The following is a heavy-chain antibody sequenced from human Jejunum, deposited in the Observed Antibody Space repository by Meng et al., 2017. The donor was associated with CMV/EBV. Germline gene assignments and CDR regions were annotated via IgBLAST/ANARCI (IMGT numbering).Heavy chain of an antibody. CDR3: ATGVADFEY. D-gene: IGHD6-19*01. Sequence: VQLVQSGAEAKKPGASVKVSCKASGYTFTSYVINWVRKGTGQVLEWMGWMNPNRGTTGYAQKFQGRVTMTRNISKSTAYMDMSSLRSEDTAVYYCATGVADFEYWGQGTLVTVSS. V-gene: IGHV1-8*01. CDR2: MNPNRGTT. J-gene: IGHJ4*02. CDR1: GYTFTSYV.